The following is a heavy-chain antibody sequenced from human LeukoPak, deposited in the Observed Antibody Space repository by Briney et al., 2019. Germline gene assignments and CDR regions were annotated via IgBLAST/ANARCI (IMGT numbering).Heavy chain of an antibody. CDR3: ARGHCSGGSCYSYYYYGMDV. CDR1: GGFFSGYY. CDR2: INHSGST. Sequence: PSETLSLTCAVYGGFFSGYYWSWIRQPPGKGLEWIGEINHSGSTNYNPSLKSRVTISVDTSKNQFSLKLSSVTAADTAVYYCARGHCSGGSCYSYYYYGMDVWGQGTTVTVSS. V-gene: IGHV4-34*01. J-gene: IGHJ6*02. D-gene: IGHD2-15*01.